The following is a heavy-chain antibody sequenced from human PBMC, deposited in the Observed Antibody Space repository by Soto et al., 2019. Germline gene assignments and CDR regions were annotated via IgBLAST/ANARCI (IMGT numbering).Heavy chain of an antibody. V-gene: IGHV4-59*08. CDR3: ARWSGGTWVRNAFDI. D-gene: IGHD6-25*01. CDR1: GGSISSYY. CDR2: LYYSGST. Sequence: SSETLSLTCTVSGGSISSYYWSWIRQPPGKGLEWIGYLYYSGSTNYNPSLKSRVTISVDTSKSQFSLKLNSVTAAETAVYYCARWSGGTWVRNAFDIWGQRTTVTVSS. J-gene: IGHJ3*02.